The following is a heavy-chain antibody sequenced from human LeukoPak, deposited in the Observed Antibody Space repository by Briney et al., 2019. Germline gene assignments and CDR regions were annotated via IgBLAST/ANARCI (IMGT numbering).Heavy chain of an antibody. CDR3: ARLTKNDSGSFRFGKKKRGYMDV. Sequence: SETLSLTCTVSGGSISRYYWNWIRQPAGKGLEWIGRMYISGSTNYNPSLKSRLTISVDTSKNQFSLKLSSVTAADTAVYYCARLTKNDSGSFRFGKKKRGYMDVWGKGTTVTISS. J-gene: IGHJ6*03. CDR1: GGSISRYY. CDR2: MYISGST. V-gene: IGHV4-4*07. D-gene: IGHD3-10*01.